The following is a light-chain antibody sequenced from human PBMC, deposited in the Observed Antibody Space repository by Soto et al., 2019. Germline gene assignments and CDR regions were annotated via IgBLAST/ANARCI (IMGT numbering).Light chain of an antibody. CDR2: GAS. CDR3: QQYSIWRT. V-gene: IGKV3-15*01. CDR1: ESICSY. Sequence: EIAMTQSAASLSLGPGERVTLXCRASESICSYFDWYQQRAGEAPRHLIYGASTRATGIPARFSGSGSGTEFNITISGLQSEDFAVYQCQQYSIWRTFGQGTKVDIK. J-gene: IGKJ1*01.